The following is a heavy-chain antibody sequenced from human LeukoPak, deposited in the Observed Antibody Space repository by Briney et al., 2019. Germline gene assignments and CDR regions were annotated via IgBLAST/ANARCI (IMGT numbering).Heavy chain of an antibody. CDR3: ARDHSSSSEDY. CDR2: IFHTGST. Sequence: SETLSLTCTVSGYSISSGYYWAWIRHPPGKGLEWIGSIFHTGSTYHNPSLKSRVTISVDTSKNQFSLKLNSVTAADTAVYYCARDHSSSSEDYWGQGTLVTVSS. V-gene: IGHV4-38-2*02. CDR1: GYSISSGYY. J-gene: IGHJ4*02. D-gene: IGHD6-13*01.